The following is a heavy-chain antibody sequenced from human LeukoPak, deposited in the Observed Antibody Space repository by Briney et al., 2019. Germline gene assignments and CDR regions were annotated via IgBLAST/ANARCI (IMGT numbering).Heavy chain of an antibody. CDR3: ARAYDILTGWDY. CDR2: IYYSGST. D-gene: IGHD3-9*01. V-gene: IGHV4-59*01. Sequence: SETLSLTCTVSGGSISSYYRSWIRQPPGKGLEWIGYIYYSGSTNYNPSLKSRVTISVDTSKNQFSLKLSSVTAADTAVYYCARAYDILTGWDYWGQGTLVTVSS. CDR1: GGSISSYY. J-gene: IGHJ4*02.